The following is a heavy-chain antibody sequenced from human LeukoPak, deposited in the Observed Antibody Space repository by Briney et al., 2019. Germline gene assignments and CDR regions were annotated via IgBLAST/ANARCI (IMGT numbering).Heavy chain of an antibody. Sequence: SVKVSCKASGGTFSSYAISWVRQAPGQGLEWMGGIIPIFGTANYAQKFQGRVTITADESTSTAYMELSSLRSEDTAVYYCARGYGGNLNYYYYYYMDVWGKGTTVTVSS. CDR2: IIPIFGTA. D-gene: IGHD4-23*01. CDR1: GGTFSSYA. J-gene: IGHJ6*03. CDR3: ARGYGGNLNYYYYYYMDV. V-gene: IGHV1-69*13.